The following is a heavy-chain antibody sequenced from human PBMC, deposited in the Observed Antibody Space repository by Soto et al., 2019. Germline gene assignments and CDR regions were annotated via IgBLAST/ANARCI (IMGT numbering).Heavy chain of an antibody. CDR1: GGTFINYA. J-gene: IGHJ6*02. CDR2: IIPIFGTA. Sequence: ASVQVSCPTSGGTFINYAISWVRQHPGQGLEWMGGIIPIFGTANYAQKFQGRVTITADESTSTAYMELSSLRSEDTAMYYCAIEFIAAAGNKYYYYGMAVWGQGTMFTVS. V-gene: IGHV1-69*13. D-gene: IGHD6-13*01. CDR3: AIEFIAAAGNKYYYYGMAV.